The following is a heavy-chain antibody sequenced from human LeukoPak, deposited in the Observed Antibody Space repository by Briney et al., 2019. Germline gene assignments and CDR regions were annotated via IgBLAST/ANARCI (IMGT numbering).Heavy chain of an antibody. Sequence: GGSLRLSCAASGFTFTNYAMSWVRQAPGKGLEWVSGISNSGGGTYYADSVKGRFTVSRDNSKNTMSLQMNSLRAEDTAVYYCAKEPREYCSSTSCPNWFDSWGQGTLVTVSS. D-gene: IGHD2-2*01. V-gene: IGHV3-23*01. CDR1: GFTFTNYA. J-gene: IGHJ5*01. CDR3: AKEPREYCSSTSCPNWFDS. CDR2: ISNSGGGT.